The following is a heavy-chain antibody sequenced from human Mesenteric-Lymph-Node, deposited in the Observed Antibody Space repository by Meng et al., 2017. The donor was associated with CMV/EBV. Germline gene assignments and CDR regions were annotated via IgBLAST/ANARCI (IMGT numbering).Heavy chain of an antibody. Sequence: GGSLRLSCAASGFTFGIWWMHWVRQAPGKGLEWVSRINNDGRTTNYADSVKGRFTISRDNAKNTLYLQMNSLRAEDTAVYYCVRLSPSGNYNFDYWGQGTLVTVSS. CDR2: INNDGRTT. CDR3: VRLSPSGNYNFDY. CDR1: GFTFGIWW. J-gene: IGHJ4*02. D-gene: IGHD3-3*01. V-gene: IGHV3-74*01.